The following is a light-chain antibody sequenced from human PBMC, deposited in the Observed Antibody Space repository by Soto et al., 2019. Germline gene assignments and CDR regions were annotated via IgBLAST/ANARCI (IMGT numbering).Light chain of an antibody. J-gene: IGLJ2*01. Sequence: QSVLTQPPSLSGAPGQRVTISCTGSRSNIGAGYNVHWYQQFTGTAPKLLIYGNINRPSGVPDRFSGSRSGTSASLAITGRQAEDEADDYCQSYDSSLSEGVFGGGTKLTVL. V-gene: IGLV1-40*01. CDR3: QSYDSSLSEGV. CDR1: RSNIGAGYN. CDR2: GNI.